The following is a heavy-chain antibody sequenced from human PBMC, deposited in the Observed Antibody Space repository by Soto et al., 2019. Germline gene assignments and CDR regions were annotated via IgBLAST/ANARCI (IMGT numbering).Heavy chain of an antibody. V-gene: IGHV1-69*13. D-gene: IGHD1-20*01. CDR2: IIPIFGTA. CDR3: ATSITGTTSWFDP. Sequence: SVKVSCKASGGTFSSYATSWVRQAPGQGLEWMGGIIPIFGTANYAQKFQGRVTITADESTSTAYMELSSLRSEDTAVYYCATSITGTTSWFDPWGQGTLVTVSS. CDR1: GGTFSSYA. J-gene: IGHJ5*02.